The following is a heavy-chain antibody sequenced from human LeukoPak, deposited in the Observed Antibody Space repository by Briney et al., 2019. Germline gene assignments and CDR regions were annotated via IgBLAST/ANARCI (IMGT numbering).Heavy chain of an antibody. D-gene: IGHD3-22*01. CDR2: IWYDGSNK. Sequence: GGSLRLSCAASGFTFSSYGMHWVRQAPGRGLEWVAVIWYDGSNKYYADSVKGRFTISGDNSKNTLYLQMNSLRAEDTAVYYCARDRPFTYYYDSSGYYLNYWGQGTLVTVSS. J-gene: IGHJ4*02. CDR3: ARDRPFTYYYDSSGYYLNY. CDR1: GFTFSSYG. V-gene: IGHV3-33*01.